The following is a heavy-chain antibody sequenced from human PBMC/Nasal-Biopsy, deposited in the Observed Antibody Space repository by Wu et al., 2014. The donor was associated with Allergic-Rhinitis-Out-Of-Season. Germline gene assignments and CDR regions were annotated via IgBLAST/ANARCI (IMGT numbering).Heavy chain of an antibody. J-gene: IGHJ4*02. V-gene: IGHV4-59*01. Sequence: TLSLTCIVSGGPIRGYYWGWIRQPPGKGLEWIGYIYYTGNTNYNPSLKSRVTISADTSRNQLSLNLGSVTAADTAVYYCARRPGGATFDYWGPGIPGHRLL. CDR1: GGPIRGYY. D-gene: IGHD6-25*01. CDR2: IYYTGNT. CDR3: ARRPGGATFDY.